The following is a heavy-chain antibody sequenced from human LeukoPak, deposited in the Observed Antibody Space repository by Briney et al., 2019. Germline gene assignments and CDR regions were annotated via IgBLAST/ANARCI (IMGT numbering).Heavy chain of an antibody. V-gene: IGHV4-39*07. CDR3: ARGAPYNP. CDR1: GASIDSGRYY. J-gene: IGHJ5*02. Sequence: SETLSLTCTVSGASIDSGRYYWGWIRQPPGKGLEWIGSIHYSGTTYYNPSLKSRVTISIDTSNNQFSLKLSSVTAADTAVYYCARGAPYNPWGQGTLVTVSS. CDR2: IHYSGTT. D-gene: IGHD4-11*01.